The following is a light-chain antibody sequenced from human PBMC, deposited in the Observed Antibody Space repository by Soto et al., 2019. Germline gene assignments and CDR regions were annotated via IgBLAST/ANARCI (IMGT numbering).Light chain of an antibody. CDR1: QSIGRF. CDR2: DAS. J-gene: IGKJ1*01. V-gene: IGKV1-5*01. Sequence: HMTQSPCTLSSSVGDRVIITCRASQSIGRFLAWYQHQPGKAPKLLIYDASTLESGVPSRFSGTGSGTEFTLTISSLQSEDFATYYCQQYKSFWTFGQGTKVDI. CDR3: QQYKSFWT.